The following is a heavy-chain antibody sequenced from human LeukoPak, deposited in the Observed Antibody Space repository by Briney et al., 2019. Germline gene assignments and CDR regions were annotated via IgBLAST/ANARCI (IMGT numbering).Heavy chain of an antibody. V-gene: IGHV4-61*02. D-gene: IGHD2-2*01. J-gene: IGHJ4*02. CDR3: ARDIVVVPAAINYFDY. CDR2: IYTSGST. CDR1: GGSISSGSYY. Sequence: SETLSLTCTVSGGSISSGSYYWSWIRQPAGKGLEWIGRIYTSGSTNYNPSLKSRVTISVDTSKNQFSLELSSVTAADTAVYYCARDIVVVPAAINYFDYWGQGTLVTVSS.